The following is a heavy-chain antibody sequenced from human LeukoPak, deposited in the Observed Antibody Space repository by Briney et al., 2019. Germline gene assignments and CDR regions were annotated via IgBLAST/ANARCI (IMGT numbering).Heavy chain of an antibody. CDR3: ARDYNSYIVDH. V-gene: IGHV4-59*01. CDR2: VYYSGRT. CDR1: GGSISTNY. D-gene: IGHD2-15*01. Sequence: PSETLSLTCTVSGGSISTNYWSWIRQPPGKGLEWIVYVYYSGRTRYNPSLESRLAMSIDTSKNQYFLNLTSVTAAYTAMYYCARDYNSYIVDHWGQGALVTVSS. J-gene: IGHJ4*02.